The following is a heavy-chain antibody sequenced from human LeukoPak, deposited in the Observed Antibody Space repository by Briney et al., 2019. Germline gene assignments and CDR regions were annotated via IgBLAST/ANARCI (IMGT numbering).Heavy chain of an antibody. CDR3: ARGDITMVRGVAFDY. CDR2: IYYSGNT. V-gene: IGHV4-39*07. D-gene: IGHD3-10*01. J-gene: IGHJ4*02. Sequence: PSETLSLTCTVSGGSISSSSYYWGWIRQPPGKGLEWIGSIYYSGNTYYNPSLKSRVTISVDTSKNRFSLKLSSVTAADTAVYYCARGDITMVRGVAFDYWGQGTLVTASS. CDR1: GGSISSSSYY.